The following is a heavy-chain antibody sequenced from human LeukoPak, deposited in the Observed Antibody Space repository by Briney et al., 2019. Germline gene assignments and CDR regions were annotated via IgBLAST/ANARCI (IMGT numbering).Heavy chain of an antibody. V-gene: IGHV3-74*01. Sequence: QPGGSLRLSCAASGITFSTYWMHWVRQAPGKGLVWVSRINSDGSITYYADSVKGRFTISRDNSKNTLSLQMNSLRAEDTAVYYCAGGVVGTKYFDYWGQGTLVTVSS. CDR3: AGGVVGTKYFDY. J-gene: IGHJ4*02. CDR2: INSDGSIT. D-gene: IGHD1-26*01. CDR1: GITFSTYW.